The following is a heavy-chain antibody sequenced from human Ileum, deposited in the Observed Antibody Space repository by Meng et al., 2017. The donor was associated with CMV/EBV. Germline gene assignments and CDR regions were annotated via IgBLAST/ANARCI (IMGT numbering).Heavy chain of an antibody. CDR2: INHSGST. CDR3: ARGRYCSSTSCCFDY. J-gene: IGHJ4*02. CDR1: GGSFSGYY. D-gene: IGHD2-2*01. V-gene: IGHV4-34*01. Sequence: YGGSFSGYYWSWIRQPPGKGLEWIGEINHSGSTNYNPSLKRRVTISVDTSKNQFSLKLSSVTAADTAVYYCARGRYCSSTSCCFDYWGQGTLVTVSS.